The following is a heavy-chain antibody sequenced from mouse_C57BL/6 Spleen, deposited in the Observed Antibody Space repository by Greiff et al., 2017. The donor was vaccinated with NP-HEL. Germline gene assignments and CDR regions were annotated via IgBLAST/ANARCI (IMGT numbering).Heavy chain of an antibody. V-gene: IGHV1-7*01. D-gene: IGHD2-3*01. CDR3: AKKRDDGYWYFDV. Sequence: QVQLKESGAELAKPGASVKLSCKASGYTFTSYWMHWVKQRPGQGLEWIGYINPSSGYTKYNQKFKDKATLTADKSSSTAYMQLSSLTYEDSAVYYCAKKRDDGYWYFDVWGTGTTVTVSS. J-gene: IGHJ1*03. CDR2: INPSSGYT. CDR1: GYTFTSYW.